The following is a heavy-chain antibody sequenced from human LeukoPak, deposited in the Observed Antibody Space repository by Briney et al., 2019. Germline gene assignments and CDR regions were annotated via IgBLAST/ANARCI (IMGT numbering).Heavy chain of an antibody. D-gene: IGHD6-6*01. CDR3: ARLISTSSSRFSDY. V-gene: IGHV3-23*01. CDR2: ISISGENT. Sequence: GGSVRLSCAASGFTFSSYAMSWVRQAPGKGLEWVSAISISGENTYYADSVKGRFTISRDTSRNTLYLQMHSLRAEDTAVYYCARLISTSSSRFSDYWGQGTLVTVSS. CDR1: GFTFSSYA. J-gene: IGHJ4*02.